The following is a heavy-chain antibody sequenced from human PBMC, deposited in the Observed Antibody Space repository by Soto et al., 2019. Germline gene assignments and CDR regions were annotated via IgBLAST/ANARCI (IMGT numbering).Heavy chain of an antibody. CDR2: IIPIFGTA. CDR3: ARVIRYSSTDYYYYGMDV. J-gene: IGHJ6*02. D-gene: IGHD6-13*01. V-gene: IGHV1-69*13. CDR1: GGTFSSYA. Sequence: SVKVSCKASGGTFSSYAISWVRQAPGQGLEWMGGIIPIFGTANYAQKFQGRVTITADESTSTAYMELSSLRSEDTAVYYCARVIRYSSTDYYYYGMDVWGQGTTVTVSS.